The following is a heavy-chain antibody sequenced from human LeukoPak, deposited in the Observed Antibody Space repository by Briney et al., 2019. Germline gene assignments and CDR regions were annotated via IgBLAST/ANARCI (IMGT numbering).Heavy chain of an antibody. V-gene: IGHV3-21*01. CDR3: ASAPGYCSSTSCYDYYYMDV. J-gene: IGHJ6*03. CDR2: ISSSSSYI. D-gene: IGHD2-2*01. CDR1: GFTFSRYS. Sequence: GGSLRLSCAASGFTFSRYSMNWVRQAPGKGLEWVSSISSSSSYIYYADSVKGRFTISRDNAKNSLYLQMNSLRAEDTAVYYCASAPGYCSSTSCYDYYYMDVWGKGTTVTVSS.